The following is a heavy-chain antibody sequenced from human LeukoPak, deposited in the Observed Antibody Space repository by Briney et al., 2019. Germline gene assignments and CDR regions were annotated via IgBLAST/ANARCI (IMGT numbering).Heavy chain of an antibody. CDR1: AYTFTSYG. CDR2: IRAYNGNT. CDR3: ARGGTFSRGLVVY. J-gene: IGHJ4*02. V-gene: IGHV1-18*01. D-gene: IGHD2/OR15-2a*01. Sequence: ASVKVSCTASAYTFTSYGISWVRHAPGQRLEWMGWIRAYNGNTNYAQKFQGRVTMTTDTSTRTAYMELRSLRSDDTAVYYCARGGTFSRGLVVYWGQGTLVTVSS.